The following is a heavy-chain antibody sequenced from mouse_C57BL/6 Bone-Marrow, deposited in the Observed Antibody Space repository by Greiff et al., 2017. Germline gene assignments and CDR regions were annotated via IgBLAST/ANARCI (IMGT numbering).Heavy chain of an antibody. CDR2: ISSGGSYT. V-gene: IGHV5-6*01. CDR3: AGITYFDY. J-gene: IGHJ2*01. CDR1: GFTFSSYG. Sequence: DVQLQESGGDLVKPGGSLKLSCAASGFTFSSYGMSWVRQTPDKRLEWVATISSGGSYTYYPDSVKGRFTISRDNAKNTLYLQMSSLKSEDTAMYYCAGITYFDYWGQGTTLTVSS. D-gene: IGHD1-2*01.